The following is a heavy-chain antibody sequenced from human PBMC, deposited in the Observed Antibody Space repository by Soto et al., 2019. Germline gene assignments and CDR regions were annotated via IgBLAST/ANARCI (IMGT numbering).Heavy chain of an antibody. D-gene: IGHD6-13*01. CDR2: TFYRSTWYN. CDR3: ARDTGSSWSTFDY. V-gene: IGHV6-1*01. CDR1: GDSVSSNSAA. Sequence: QVQLQQSGPGLVKPSQTLSLTCAISGDSVSSNSAAWNWFRQSPSRGLEWLGRTFYRSTWYNDYAVSVRSRMTINPDTSTNQFSLQLNSVPPEDTAVYFCARDTGSSWSTFDYWGQGTLVTVSS. J-gene: IGHJ4*02.